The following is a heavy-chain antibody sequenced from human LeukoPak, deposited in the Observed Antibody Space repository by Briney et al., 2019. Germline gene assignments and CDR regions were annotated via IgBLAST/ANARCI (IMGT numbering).Heavy chain of an antibody. D-gene: IGHD1-26*01. V-gene: IGHV4-39*07. Sequence: SETLSLTCTVSGGSISSSSYSWGWIRQPPGKGLEWIGSIYYSGSTYYNPSLKSRVTISVDTSKNQFSLKLSSVTAADTAVYYCARDFRGYAGGSYVIYFDYWGQGTLVTVSS. J-gene: IGHJ4*02. CDR3: ARDFRGYAGGSYVIYFDY. CDR1: GGSISSSSYS. CDR2: IYYSGST.